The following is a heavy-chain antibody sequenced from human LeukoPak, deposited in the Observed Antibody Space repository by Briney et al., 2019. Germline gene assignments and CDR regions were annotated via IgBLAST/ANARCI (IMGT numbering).Heavy chain of an antibody. V-gene: IGHV3-53*01. J-gene: IGHJ4*02. CDR3: ARRRNLDY. Sequence: GGSLRLSCAASGFTFSSYAMSWVRQAPGKGLEWVSVIYSGGSTYYADSVKGRFTISRDNSKNTLYLQMNSLRAEDTAVYYCARRRNLDYWGQGTLVTVSS. CDR2: IYSGGST. CDR1: GFTFSSYA. D-gene: IGHD1-14*01.